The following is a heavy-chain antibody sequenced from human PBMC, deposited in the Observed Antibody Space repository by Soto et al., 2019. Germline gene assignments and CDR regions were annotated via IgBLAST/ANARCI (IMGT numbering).Heavy chain of an antibody. CDR3: ARKRSDSSGYYTHRGGFYYYYGMDV. CDR1: GGTFSSYA. CDR2: IIPIFGTA. V-gene: IGHV1-69*13. J-gene: IGHJ6*02. Sequence: SVKVSCKASGGTFSSYAISWVRQAPGQGLEWMGGIIPIFGTANYAQKFQGRVTITADESTSTAYMELSSLRSEDTAVYYCARKRSDSSGYYTHRGGFYYYYGMDVGG. D-gene: IGHD3-22*01.